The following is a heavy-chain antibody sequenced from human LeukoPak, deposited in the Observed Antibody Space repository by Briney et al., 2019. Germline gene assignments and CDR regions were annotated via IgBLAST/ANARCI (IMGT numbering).Heavy chain of an antibody. V-gene: IGHV3-7*01. CDR2: IKEDESEK. Sequence: GGSLRLSCAASGFTFSSYWMSWVRQAPGKGLEWVANIKEDESEKYYADSVKGRFTISRDNAENSLYLQMNSLRAEDTGIYYCANEGGGAFDIWGRGTMVTVSS. J-gene: IGHJ3*02. CDR3: ANEGGGAFDI. CDR1: GFTFSSYW.